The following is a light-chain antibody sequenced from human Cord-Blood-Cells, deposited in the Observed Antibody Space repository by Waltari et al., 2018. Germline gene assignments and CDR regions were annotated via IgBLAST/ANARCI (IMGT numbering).Light chain of an antibody. J-gene: IGKJ4*01. CDR1: QRLISY. CDR2: DAS. V-gene: IGKV3-11*01. Sequence: EIVLTQYLATLSLSPGERATLSCRASQRLISYLAWSQQKTGQAPRLLIYDASNGATGIPAKFSGSGSGTDFTFTISSQEPEDFAVYCCQRRSNWRVTFGGGNKVEIK. CDR3: QRRSNWRVT.